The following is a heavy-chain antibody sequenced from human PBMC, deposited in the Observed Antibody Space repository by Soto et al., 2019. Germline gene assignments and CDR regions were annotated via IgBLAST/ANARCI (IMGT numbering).Heavy chain of an antibody. V-gene: IGHV1-8*01. CDR2: MNPNSGNT. D-gene: IGHD6-6*01. CDR3: ARGREYSSSSGGGDYMDV. Sequence: ASVKVSCKASGYTFTSYYINWVRQATGQGLEWMGWMNPNSGNTGYAQKFQGRVTMTRNTSISTAYMELSSLRSEDTAVYYCARGREYSSSSGGGDYMDVWGKGTTVTVSS. CDR1: GYTFTSYY. J-gene: IGHJ6*03.